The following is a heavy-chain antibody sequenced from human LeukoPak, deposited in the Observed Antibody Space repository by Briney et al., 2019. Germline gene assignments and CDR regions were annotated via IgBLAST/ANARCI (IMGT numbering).Heavy chain of an antibody. V-gene: IGHV4-34*01. CDR1: GGSFSGYY. J-gene: IGHJ4*02. CDR3: ARSAYYDILTGYSTHFDY. Sequence: SETLSLTCAVYGGSFSGYYWSWIRQPPGKGLEWIGEINHSGSTNYNPSLKSRVTISVDTSKNQFSLKLSSVTAADTAVYYCARSAYYDILTGYSTHFDYWGQGTLVTVSS. CDR2: INHSGST. D-gene: IGHD3-9*01.